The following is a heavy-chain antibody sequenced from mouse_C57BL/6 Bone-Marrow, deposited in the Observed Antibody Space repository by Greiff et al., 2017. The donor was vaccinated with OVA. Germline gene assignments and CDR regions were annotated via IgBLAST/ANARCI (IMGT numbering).Heavy chain of an antibody. CDR3: ARDDGYYLFAY. CDR2: IHPNSGST. V-gene: IGHV1-64*01. D-gene: IGHD2-3*01. CDR1: GYTFTSYW. J-gene: IGHJ3*01. Sequence: QVQLQQPGAELVKPGASVKLSCKASGYTFTSYWMPWVKQRPGQGLEWIGMIHPNSGSTNYNEKFKSKATLTVDKSSSTAYMQLSSLTSEDSAVYYCARDDGYYLFAYWGQGTLVTVSA.